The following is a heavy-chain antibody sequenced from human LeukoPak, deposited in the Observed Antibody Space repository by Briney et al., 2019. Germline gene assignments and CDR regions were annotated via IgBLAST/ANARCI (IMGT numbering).Heavy chain of an antibody. J-gene: IGHJ6*02. CDR3: ARAEVKQELDYYYYGMDV. CDR2: IYTSGST. V-gene: IGHV4-4*07. Sequence: PSETLSLTCTVSGGSISSYYWSWIRQPAGKGLEWIGRIYTSGSTNYNPSLKSRFTMSVDTSKNQFSLKLSSVTAADTAVYYCARAEVKQELDYYYYGMDVWGQGTTVTVSS. CDR1: GGSISSYY. D-gene: IGHD1-26*01.